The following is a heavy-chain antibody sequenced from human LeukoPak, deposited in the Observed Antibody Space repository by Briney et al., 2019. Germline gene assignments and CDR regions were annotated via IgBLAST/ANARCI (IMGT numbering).Heavy chain of an antibody. CDR1: GGSFSGYY. V-gene: IGHV4-34*01. D-gene: IGHD6-19*01. CDR2: INHSGST. Sequence: SETLSLTCAVYGGSFSGYYWSWIRQPPGKGLEWIGEINHSGSTYYNPSLKSRVTISVDTSKNQFSLKLSSMTAADTAVYYCAGDWDSSGWYQSRGDWFDPWGQGTLVTVSS. J-gene: IGHJ5*02. CDR3: AGDWDSSGWYQSRGDWFDP.